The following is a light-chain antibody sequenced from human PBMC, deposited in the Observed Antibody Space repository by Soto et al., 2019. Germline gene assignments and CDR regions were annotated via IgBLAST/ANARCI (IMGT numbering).Light chain of an antibody. CDR1: QSVSIW. J-gene: IGKJ1*01. V-gene: IGKV1-5*01. CDR2: DAS. CDR3: QQYNGYYTWT. Sequence: DIQMTQSPSTLAASVGSTFTITCRASQSVSIWLAWYQKKPGKAPQVLIWDASTLQRGVPSRFRGSGSGTEFTLTISSLQSEDFANYYCQQYNGYYTWTFGQGTKVDIK.